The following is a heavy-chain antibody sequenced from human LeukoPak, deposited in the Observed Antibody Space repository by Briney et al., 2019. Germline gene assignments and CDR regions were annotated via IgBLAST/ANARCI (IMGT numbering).Heavy chain of an antibody. V-gene: IGHV3-48*03. D-gene: IGHD5-18*01. CDR1: GFTFSSYG. CDR2: ISSSGTTI. Sequence: GGSLRLSCEVSGFTFSSYGMNWVRQAPGKGLEWISYISSSGTTIYYADSVKGRFSISRDNAKNSLFLQMNSLRAEDTAVYYHARLHSSGYTYGFDYWGQGTLVTVSS. CDR3: ARLHSSGYTYGFDY. J-gene: IGHJ4*02.